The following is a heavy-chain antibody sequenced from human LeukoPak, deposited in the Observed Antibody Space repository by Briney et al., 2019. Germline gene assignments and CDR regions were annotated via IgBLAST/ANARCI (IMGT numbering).Heavy chain of an antibody. J-gene: IGHJ3*02. CDR2: IYSGGST. D-gene: IGHD3-22*01. V-gene: IGHV3-53*01. CDR1: GFTVSSNY. Sequence: GGSLRLSCAASGFTVSSNYMSWVRQAPGKGLEWVSVIYSGGSTYYADSVKGRFTISRDNSKNTLYLQMNSLRAEDTAVYYCAKKSMIVVVLSAFDIWGQGTMVTVSS. CDR3: AKKSMIVVVLSAFDI.